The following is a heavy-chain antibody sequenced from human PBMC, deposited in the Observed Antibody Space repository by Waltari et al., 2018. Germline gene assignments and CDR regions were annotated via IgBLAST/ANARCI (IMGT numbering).Heavy chain of an antibody. CDR3: ARDRDYDFWSGSYMDV. Sequence: EVQLVESGGGVVRPGGSLRLSCAASGFTFDDYGMSWVRQAPGKGLEWVSGINWNGGSKGYAESVKGRFTSSRDNAKNSLYLQMNSRRAEDTALYYWARDRDYDFWSGSYMDVWGKGTTVTFSS. J-gene: IGHJ6*03. CDR2: INWNGGSK. V-gene: IGHV3-20*04. D-gene: IGHD3-3*01. CDR1: GFTFDDYG.